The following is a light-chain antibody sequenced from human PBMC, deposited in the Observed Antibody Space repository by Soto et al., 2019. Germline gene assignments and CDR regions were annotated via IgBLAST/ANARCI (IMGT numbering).Light chain of an antibody. CDR1: QSISSY. V-gene: IGKV1-39*01. CDR3: QQSYSNPRT. J-gene: IGKJ3*01. Sequence: DIQMTQSPSSLSASVGDRVTITCRASQSISSYLNWYQQKPGKAPKLLIYATSSLQSGVPSTFSGSGSGTDFTLTISSLQPEDFATYYCQQSYSNPRTFGPGTKVDIK. CDR2: ATS.